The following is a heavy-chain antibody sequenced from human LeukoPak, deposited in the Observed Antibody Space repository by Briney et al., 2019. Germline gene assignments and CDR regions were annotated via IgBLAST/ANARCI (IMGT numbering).Heavy chain of an antibody. Sequence: MASETLSLTCAVYGGSFSGYYWSWIRQPPGKGLEWIGYIYYSGSTNYNPSLKSRVTISVDTSKNQFSLKLSSVTAADTAVYYCARVSLLWGDVPWFDPWGQGTLVTVSS. J-gene: IGHJ5*02. CDR3: ARVSLLWGDVPWFDP. D-gene: IGHD3-10*01. CDR2: IYYSGST. V-gene: IGHV4-59*01. CDR1: GGSFSGYY.